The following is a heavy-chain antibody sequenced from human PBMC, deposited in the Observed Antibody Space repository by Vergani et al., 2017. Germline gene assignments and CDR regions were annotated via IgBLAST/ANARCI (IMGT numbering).Heavy chain of an antibody. J-gene: IGHJ4*02. CDR1: GDSISSGVYY. V-gene: IGHV4-31*03. CDR3: ARMGGYDEGDAFRIGYFVS. D-gene: IGHD3-22*01. Sequence: QVQLQESGPGLLKPSQTLSLTCSVSGDSISSGVYYWNCIRQHPGKGREWVVYIYATGSTHHNPSVRRRINMSGYTSKNQFSLKLNAVTAADTAMYYCARMGGYDEGDAFRIGYFVSWVPGSLVTVSS. CDR2: IYATGST.